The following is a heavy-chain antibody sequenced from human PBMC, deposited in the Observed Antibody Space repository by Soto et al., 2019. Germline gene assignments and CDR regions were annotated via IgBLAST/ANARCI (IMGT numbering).Heavy chain of an antibody. CDR3: ARDGMVYHAFLTGYYQAYYYGMDV. CDR2: IWFDGSNK. J-gene: IGHJ6*02. V-gene: IGHV3-33*01. D-gene: IGHD3-9*01. Sequence: PGGSLRLSCAASGFTFGTYGMHWVRQAPGKGLEWVSVIWFDGSNKTYADSVKGRFTISRDNSKSMLYLQMNSLRAEDTAVYYCARDGMVYHAFLTGYYQAYYYGMDVWGQGTTVTVSS. CDR1: GFTFGTYG.